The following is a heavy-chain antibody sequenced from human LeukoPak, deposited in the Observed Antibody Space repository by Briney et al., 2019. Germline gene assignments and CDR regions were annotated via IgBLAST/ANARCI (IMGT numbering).Heavy chain of an antibody. CDR3: EMTYGSGSQYFDY. Sequence: GGSLRLSCAASGFTFSSYGMHWVRQAPGKGLEWVAVISYDGSNKYYADSVKGRFTISRDNSKNTLYLQMNSLRAEDTAVYYCEMTYGSGSQYFDYWGQGTLVTVSS. V-gene: IGHV3-30*03. D-gene: IGHD3-10*01. CDR1: GFTFSSYG. J-gene: IGHJ4*02. CDR2: ISYDGSNK.